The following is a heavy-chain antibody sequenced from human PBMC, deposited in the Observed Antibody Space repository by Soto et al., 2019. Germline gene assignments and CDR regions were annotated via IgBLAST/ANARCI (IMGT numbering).Heavy chain of an antibody. D-gene: IGHD6-13*01. CDR2: ISYDGSNK. CDR3: AKLGIAAAGNNFDY. CDR1: GFTFSSYG. Sequence: GGSLRLSCAASGFTFSSYGMHWVRQAPGKGLEWVAVISYDGSNKYYADSVKGRFTISRDNSKNTLYLQMNSLRAEDTAVYYCAKLGIAAAGNNFDYWGQGTLVTVSS. J-gene: IGHJ4*02. V-gene: IGHV3-30*18.